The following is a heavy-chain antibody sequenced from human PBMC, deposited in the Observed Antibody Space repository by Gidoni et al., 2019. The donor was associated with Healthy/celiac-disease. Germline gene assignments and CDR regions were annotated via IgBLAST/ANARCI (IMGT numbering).Heavy chain of an antibody. CDR1: SSYG. V-gene: IGHV3-33*01. D-gene: IGHD5-18*01. J-gene: IGHJ6*02. Sequence: SSYGMHWVRQAPGKGLEWVAVIWYDGSNKYYADSVKGRFTISRDNSKNTLYLQMNSLRAEDTAVYYCARGHSYGPPLATYGMDVWGQGTTVTVSS. CDR2: IWYDGSNK. CDR3: ARGHSYGPPLATYGMDV.